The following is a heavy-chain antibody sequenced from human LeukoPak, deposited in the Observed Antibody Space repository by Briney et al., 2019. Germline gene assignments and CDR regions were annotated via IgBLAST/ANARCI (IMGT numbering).Heavy chain of an antibody. V-gene: IGHV1-18*04. D-gene: IGHD3-10*01. Sequence: EASVKVSCKASGYTFTSYGISWVRQAPGQGLEGMGWISAYNGNTNYAQKLQGRVTMTPDTSTSTAYMELRSLRSDDTAVYYCARAITMLRGAPWGQGTLVTVSS. CDR1: GYTFTSYG. CDR2: ISAYNGNT. J-gene: IGHJ5*02. CDR3: ARAITMLRGAP.